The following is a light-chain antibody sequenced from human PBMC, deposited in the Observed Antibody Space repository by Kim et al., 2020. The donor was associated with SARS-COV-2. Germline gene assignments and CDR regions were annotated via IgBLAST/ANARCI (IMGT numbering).Light chain of an antibody. CDR3: MIWHSSAWV. V-gene: IGLV5-45*01. J-gene: IGLJ3*02. CDR1: SGINVGTYN. CDR2: YNSDSDK. Sequence: LTCPLRSGINVGTYNMYWFQQKPGSPPQFLLRYNSDSDKQQGSGVPGRFSGSKDASANAGILLISGLQSEDEADYYCMIWHSSAWVFGGGTKLTVL.